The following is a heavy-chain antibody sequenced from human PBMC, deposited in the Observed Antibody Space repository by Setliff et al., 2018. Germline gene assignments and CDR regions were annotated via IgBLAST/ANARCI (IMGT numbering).Heavy chain of an antibody. CDR3: AREPLWGSHDAFDI. CDR1: GYIFTSYA. D-gene: IGHD7-27*01. J-gene: IGHJ3*02. V-gene: IGHV1-18*01. CDR2: ISAYNANT. Sequence: ASVKVSCKASGYIFTSYAINWVRQAPGQGLEWMGSISAYNANTNYARNLQGRVTMTRDTSTSTAYMELRSLRSDDTAVYYCAREPLWGSHDAFDIWGQGTMVTVSS.